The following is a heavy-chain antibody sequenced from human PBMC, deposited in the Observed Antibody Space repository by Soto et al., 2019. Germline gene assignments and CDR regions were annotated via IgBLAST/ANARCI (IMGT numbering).Heavy chain of an antibody. CDR2: FDPEDGET. Sequence: ASVKVSCKVSGYTLTELSMHWVRQAPGKGLEWMGGFDPEDGETFYAQKFQGRVTMTEDTSTDTAYMELSSLRSEDTAVYYCAAYRADYYDSTSYYFGHWGQGTLVTVSS. D-gene: IGHD3-22*01. V-gene: IGHV1-24*01. CDR1: GYTLTELS. CDR3: AAYRADYYDSTSYYFGH. J-gene: IGHJ4*02.